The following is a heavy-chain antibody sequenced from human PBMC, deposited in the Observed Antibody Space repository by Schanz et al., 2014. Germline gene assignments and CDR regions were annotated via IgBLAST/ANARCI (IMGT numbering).Heavy chain of an antibody. Sequence: EVQLVESGGDLVQPGGSLRLSCSASRFTVTNAWMSWVRQAPGRGLEWVSSISTSGTYMYIADSLKGRLTISRDDAKKSMYLQMNNLRAEDTAVYYCVRVSFADPRLYRGMDRDIDYWGQGTLVTVSS. CDR1: RFTVTNAW. V-gene: IGHV3-21*01. J-gene: IGHJ4*02. CDR3: VRVSFADPRLYRGMDRDIDY. D-gene: IGHD5-18*01. CDR2: ISTSGTYM.